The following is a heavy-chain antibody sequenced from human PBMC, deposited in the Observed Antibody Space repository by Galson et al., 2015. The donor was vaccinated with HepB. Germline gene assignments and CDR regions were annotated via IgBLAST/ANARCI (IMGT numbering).Heavy chain of an antibody. J-gene: IGHJ6*03. Sequence: SVKVSCKVSGYTLTELSMHWVRQAPGKGLEWMGGFDPEDGETIYAQKFQGRVTMTEDTSTDTAYMGLSSLRSEDTAVYYCATQSRVTTEGNYYYMDVWGKGTTVTVSS. CDR1: GYTLTELS. CDR2: FDPEDGET. V-gene: IGHV1-24*01. D-gene: IGHD4-17*01. CDR3: ATQSRVTTEGNYYYMDV.